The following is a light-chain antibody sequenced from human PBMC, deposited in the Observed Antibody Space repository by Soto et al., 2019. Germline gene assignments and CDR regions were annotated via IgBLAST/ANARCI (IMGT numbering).Light chain of an antibody. V-gene: IGLV2-14*03. CDR3: NSYRRGSTYV. CDR2: DVT. CDR1: SSDVGGYNY. J-gene: IGLJ1*01. Sequence: QSVLTQPASVSGSPGQSITVSCTGTSSDVGGYNYVSWYQQHPGKAPRLLIYDVTNRPSGVSNRFSGSKSGNTASLTISGLQAEDGADYYCNSYRRGSTYVFGTGTKVTVL.